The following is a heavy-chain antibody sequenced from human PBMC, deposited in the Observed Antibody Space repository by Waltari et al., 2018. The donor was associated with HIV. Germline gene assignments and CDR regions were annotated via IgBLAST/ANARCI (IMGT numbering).Heavy chain of an antibody. CDR2: SYPDDTT. CDR1: NFSISGKH. CDR3: ATGVRYYGP. V-gene: IGHV3-53*01. J-gene: IGHJ5*02. Sequence: EVLLAESGGGLIQPGGSLGLSCTASNFSISGKHVTWIRQAPGGFLEWVAVSYPDDTTHYADSVSGRFTISRAKSRTKVFLLMNSLFVDDTATYFCATGVRYYGPWGQGTRVTVSS. D-gene: IGHD3-3*01.